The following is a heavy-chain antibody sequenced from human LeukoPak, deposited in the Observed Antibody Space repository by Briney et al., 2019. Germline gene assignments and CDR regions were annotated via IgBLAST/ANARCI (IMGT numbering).Heavy chain of an antibody. CDR1: GASIRSSGHS. J-gene: IGHJ3*02. V-gene: IGHV4-39*07. CDR2: FFYGGST. D-gene: IGHD3-10*01. CDR3: ALGERDAFDI. Sequence: SETLSLTCSVSGASIRSSGHSWGWIRQPPVKGLEWIGSFFYGGSTYYNPSLKSRVTISVDTSKNQFSLKLSSVTAADTAVYYCALGERDAFDIWGQGTMVTVSS.